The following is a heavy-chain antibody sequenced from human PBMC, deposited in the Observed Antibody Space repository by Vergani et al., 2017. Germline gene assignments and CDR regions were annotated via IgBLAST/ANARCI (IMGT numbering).Heavy chain of an antibody. CDR2: IYYSGST. V-gene: IGHV4-59*01. Sequence: QVQLQESGPGLVKPSETLSLTCTVSGGSISSYYWSWIRQPPGKGLEWIGYIYYSGSTNYNPSLQSRVTISVDTSKNQFSLKLSSVTAADTAVYYCARGYYYGSGSYYTLYYWGQGTLVTVSS. J-gene: IGHJ4*02. CDR3: ARGYYYGSGSYYTLYY. D-gene: IGHD3-10*01. CDR1: GGSISSYY.